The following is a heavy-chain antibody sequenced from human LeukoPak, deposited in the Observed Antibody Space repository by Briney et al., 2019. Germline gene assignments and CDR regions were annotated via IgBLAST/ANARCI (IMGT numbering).Heavy chain of an antibody. J-gene: IGHJ4*02. CDR1: GFTFSSYA. CDR2: ISGSGGST. D-gene: IGHD6-19*01. Sequence: GGSLRLSCAASGFTFSSYAMSWVRQAPGKGLEWVSAISGSGGSTYYADSVKGRFTISRDNSENTLYLQMNSLRAEDTAVHYCAKDGLIFPAVAGVIDYWGQGTLVTVSS. V-gene: IGHV3-23*01. CDR3: AKDGLIFPAVAGVIDY.